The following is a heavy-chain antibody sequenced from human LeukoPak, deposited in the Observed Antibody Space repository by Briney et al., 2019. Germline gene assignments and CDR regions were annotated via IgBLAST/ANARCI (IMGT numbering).Heavy chain of an antibody. J-gene: IGHJ3*02. V-gene: IGHV4-39*01. D-gene: IGHD6-19*01. CDR1: GGPISSSSYY. CDR3: ATRIYSSGWYRVFDI. Sequence: SETLSLTCTVSGGPISSSSYYWGWIRQPPGKGLEWIGSIYYSGSTYYNPSLKSRVTISVDTSKNQFSLKLSSVTAADTAVYYCATRIYSSGWYRVFDIWGQGTMVTVSS. CDR2: IYYSGST.